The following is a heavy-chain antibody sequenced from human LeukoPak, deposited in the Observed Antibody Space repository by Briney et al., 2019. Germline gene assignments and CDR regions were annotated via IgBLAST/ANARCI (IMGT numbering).Heavy chain of an antibody. V-gene: IGHV3-48*02. CDR3: ARGYCSGARCYFDY. CDR2: ISISSSTI. J-gene: IGHJ4*02. D-gene: IGHD2-15*01. Sequence: GGSLRLSCAASGFTFSSYAMSWVRQAPGKGLEWISYISISSSTIYYADSVKGRFTVSRDNAKNSLYVQMKSLRDEDTAVYYCARGYCSGARCYFDYWGQGTLVTVSS. CDR1: GFTFSSYA.